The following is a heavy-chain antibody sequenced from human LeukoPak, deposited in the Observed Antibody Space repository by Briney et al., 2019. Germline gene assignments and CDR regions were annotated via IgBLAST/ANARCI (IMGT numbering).Heavy chain of an antibody. J-gene: IGHJ3*02. CDR1: GFTFNSYA. V-gene: IGHV3-64*01. Sequence: GGSLRLSCVVSGFTFNSYAMHWVRQAPGKGLEYVSAISSNGDSTYYANSVKGRFTISRDNSKNTLFLQMNSLRAEDTAVYYCARDDALGDNALDIWGQGTMVTVSS. D-gene: IGHD3-16*01. CDR2: ISSNGDST. CDR3: ARDDALGDNALDI.